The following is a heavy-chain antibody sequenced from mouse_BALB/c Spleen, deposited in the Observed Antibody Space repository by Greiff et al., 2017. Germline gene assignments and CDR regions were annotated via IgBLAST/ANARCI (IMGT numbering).Heavy chain of an antibody. J-gene: IGHJ3*01. V-gene: IGHV1-7*01. D-gene: IGHD1-1*02. Sequence: QVQLKQSGAELAKPGASVKMSCKASGYTFTSYWMHWVKQRPGQGLEWIGYINPSTGYTEYNQKFKDKATLTADKSSSTAYMQLSSLTSEDSAVYYCARQDYVSLAWFAYWGQGTLVTVSA. CDR3: ARQDYVSLAWFAY. CDR1: GYTFTSYW. CDR2: INPSTGYT.